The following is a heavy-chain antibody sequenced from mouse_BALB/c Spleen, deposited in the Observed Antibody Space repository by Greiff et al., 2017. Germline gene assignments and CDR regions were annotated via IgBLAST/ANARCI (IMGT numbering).Heavy chain of an antibody. J-gene: IGHJ3*01. Sequence: LVKTGASVKISCKASGYSFTGYYMHWVKQSHGKSLEWIGYISCYNGATSYNQKFKGKATFTVDTSSSTAYMQFNSLTSEDSAVYYCASYYGNSWFAYWGQGTLVTVSA. D-gene: IGHD2-1*01. CDR1: GYSFTGYY. V-gene: IGHV1S34*01. CDR2: ISCYNGAT. CDR3: ASYYGNSWFAY.